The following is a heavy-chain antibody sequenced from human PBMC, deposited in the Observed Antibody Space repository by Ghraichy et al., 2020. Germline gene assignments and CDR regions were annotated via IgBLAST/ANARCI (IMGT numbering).Heavy chain of an antibody. CDR2: MNPNSGNT. CDR3: AREDSYGHYFDY. CDR1: GYTFTSYD. V-gene: IGHV1-8*01. D-gene: IGHD5-18*01. Sequence: ASVKVSCKASGYTFTSYDINWVRQATGQGLEWMGWMNPNSGNTGYAQKFQGRVTMTRNTSISTAYMELSSLRSEDTAVYYCAREDSYGHYFDYWGQGTLVTVSS. J-gene: IGHJ4*02.